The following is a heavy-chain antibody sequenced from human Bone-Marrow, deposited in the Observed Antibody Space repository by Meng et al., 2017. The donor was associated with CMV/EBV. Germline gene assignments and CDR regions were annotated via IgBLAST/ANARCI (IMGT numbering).Heavy chain of an antibody. Sequence: VYGGSFSCFYWSWIRQPPGKGLEWIGEINHSGSTNYNPSLKSRVTISVDTSKNQFSLKLSSVTAADTAVYYCARGLRAVAGLYFDYWGQGTLVTVSS. J-gene: IGHJ4*02. CDR2: INHSGST. V-gene: IGHV4-34*01. CDR3: ARGLRAVAGLYFDY. CDR1: GGSFSCFY. D-gene: IGHD6-19*01.